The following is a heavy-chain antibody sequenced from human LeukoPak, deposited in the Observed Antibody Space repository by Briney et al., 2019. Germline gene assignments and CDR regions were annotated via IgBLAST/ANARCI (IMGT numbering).Heavy chain of an antibody. CDR2: INHSGST. D-gene: IGHD2-2*02. CDR3: ARDIVVVPAAIFRFDP. Sequence: SETLSLTCAVYGGSFSGYYWSWIRQPPGKGLEWIGEINHSGSTNYNPSLKSRVTISVDTSKNQFSLKLSSVTAADTAVYYCARDIVVVPAAIFRFDPWGQGTLVTVSS. CDR1: GGSFSGYY. V-gene: IGHV4-34*01. J-gene: IGHJ5*02.